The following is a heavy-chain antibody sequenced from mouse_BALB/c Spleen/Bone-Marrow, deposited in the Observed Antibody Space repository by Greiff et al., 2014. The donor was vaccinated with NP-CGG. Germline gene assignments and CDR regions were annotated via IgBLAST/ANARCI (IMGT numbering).Heavy chain of an antibody. D-gene: IGHD2-1*01. CDR3: ARGGNYDY. Sequence: QVQLKPSGAELGKPGASVKLFCKASCYTFPSYYINWGRARPKQGLEWIGWIFPGDGSTKYNEKFKGKATLTTDKSSSTAYMQLSRPTSEDSAVYFCARGGNYDYWGQGTTLTVSS. V-gene: IGHV1S50*01. CDR2: IFPGDGST. J-gene: IGHJ2*01. CDR1: CYTFPSYY.